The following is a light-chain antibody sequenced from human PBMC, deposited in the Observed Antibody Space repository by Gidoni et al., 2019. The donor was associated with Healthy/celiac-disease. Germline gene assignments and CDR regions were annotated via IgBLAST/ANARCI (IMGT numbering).Light chain of an antibody. CDR3: QVWDNTNNQGGV. CDR2: YDR. V-gene: IGLV3-21*01. J-gene: IGLJ2*01. CDR1: NIGVKS. Sequence: SYVLTQPPSVSVAPGKTATITCGGTNIGVKSVPWYQQKPGQAPVMVMYYDRDRPSGIPERFSGSNSGNTATLTISRVDAGDEADFYCQVWDNTNNQGGVFGGGTKLTVL.